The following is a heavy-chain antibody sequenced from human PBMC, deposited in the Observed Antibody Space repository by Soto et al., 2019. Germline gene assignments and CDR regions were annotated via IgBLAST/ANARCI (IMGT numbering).Heavy chain of an antibody. CDR3: ATDRFWSGYRDYYYYYGMDV. CDR1: GGSISSGDYY. Sequence: SETLSLTCTVSGGSISSGDYYWSWIRQRPGKGLEWIGYIYYSGSTYYNPSLKSRVTISVDTSKNQFCLKLSSVTLAHTAVYYCATDRFWSGYRDYYYYYGMDVWGQGTTVTVSS. J-gene: IGHJ6*02. V-gene: IGHV4-30-4*01. CDR2: IYYSGST. D-gene: IGHD3-3*01.